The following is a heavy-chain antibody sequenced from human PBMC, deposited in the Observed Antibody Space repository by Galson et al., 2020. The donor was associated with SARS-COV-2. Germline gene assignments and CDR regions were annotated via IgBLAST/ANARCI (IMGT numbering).Heavy chain of an antibody. CDR1: GYTFISYD. Sequence: ASVKVSCRASGYTFISYDINWVRQAAGQGLEWMGWMNPNSGNTGFAQKFQGRVTVTRDTSINTAYMEVSSLTADDTAVYYCARERAQRGMDVWGQGTTVTVSS. CDR3: ARERAQRGMDV. J-gene: IGHJ6*02. D-gene: IGHD1-1*01. V-gene: IGHV1-8*01. CDR2: MNPNSGNT.